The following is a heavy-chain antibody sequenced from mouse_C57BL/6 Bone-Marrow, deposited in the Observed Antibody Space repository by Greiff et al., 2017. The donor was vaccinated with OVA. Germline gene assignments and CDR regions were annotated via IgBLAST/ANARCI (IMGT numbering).Heavy chain of an antibody. V-gene: IGHV5-12*01. CDR1: GFTFSDFY. CDR3: ERLDAMDY. J-gene: IGHJ4*01. CDR2: ISNGGGST. Sequence: EVKVEESGGGLVQPGGSLKLSCAASGFTFSDFYMYWIRQTPEKRLEWVAYISNGGGSTYYPDTVKGRFTISRDNAKNTRYLQMSRLKSEDTAMYYCERLDAMDYWGQGTSVTVSS.